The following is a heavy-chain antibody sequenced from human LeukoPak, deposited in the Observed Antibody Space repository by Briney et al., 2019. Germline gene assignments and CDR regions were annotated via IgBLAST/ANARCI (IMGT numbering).Heavy chain of an antibody. Sequence: GGSLRLSCAASGFTFSSYAMHWVRQAPGKGLEWVAVISYDGSNKYYADSVKGRFTISRDNAKNSLYLQMNSLRAEDTAVYYCARDYDILTGYLNPALDYWGQGTLVTVSS. V-gene: IGHV3-30-3*01. CDR1: GFTFSSYA. D-gene: IGHD3-9*01. CDR2: ISYDGSNK. CDR3: ARDYDILTGYLNPALDY. J-gene: IGHJ4*02.